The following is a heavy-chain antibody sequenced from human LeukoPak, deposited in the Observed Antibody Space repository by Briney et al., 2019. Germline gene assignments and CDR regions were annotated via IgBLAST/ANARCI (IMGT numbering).Heavy chain of an antibody. V-gene: IGHV3-30*04. CDR1: GFTFSSYA. D-gene: IGHD3-10*01. Sequence: GRSLRLSCAASGFTFSSYAMHWVRQAPGKGLEWVAVISYDGSNKYYADSVKGRFTISRDNSKNTLYLQMNSLRAEDTAVYYCAGDRGLWFGEIGWFDPWGQGTLVTVSS. J-gene: IGHJ5*02. CDR3: AGDRGLWFGEIGWFDP. CDR2: ISYDGSNK.